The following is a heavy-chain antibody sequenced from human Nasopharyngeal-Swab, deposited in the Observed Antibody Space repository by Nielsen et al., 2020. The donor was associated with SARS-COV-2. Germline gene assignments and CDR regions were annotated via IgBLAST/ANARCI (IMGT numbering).Heavy chain of an antibody. CDR3: AKDTALYLAFDI. Sequence: GGSLRLSCAASGFAFSSYAMSWVRQAPGKGLEWVPAISGSGGSTYYADSVKGRFTISRDNSKNTLYLQMNSLRAEDTAVYYCAKDTALYLAFDIWGQGTMVTVSS. V-gene: IGHV3-23*01. D-gene: IGHD3-9*01. J-gene: IGHJ3*02. CDR2: ISGSGGST. CDR1: GFAFSSYA.